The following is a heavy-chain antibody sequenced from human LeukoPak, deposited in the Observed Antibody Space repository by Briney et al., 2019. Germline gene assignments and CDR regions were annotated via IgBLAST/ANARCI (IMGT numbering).Heavy chain of an antibody. J-gene: IGHJ4*02. V-gene: IGHV3-7*01. D-gene: IGHD1-26*01. CDR3: ARDGIVGVTAFDY. CDR1: GFTFSSYW. Sequence: GGSLRLSCAASGFTFSSYWITWVRQAPGTGLEWVAHIKQDGSEKYYVDSVKGRFTISRDNAKNSLSLQINSLRAEDTAVYYCARDGIVGVTAFDYWGQGTLVSVSS. CDR2: IKQDGSEK.